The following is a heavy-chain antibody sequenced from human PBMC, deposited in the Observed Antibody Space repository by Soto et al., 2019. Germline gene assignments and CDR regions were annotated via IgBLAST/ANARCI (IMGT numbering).Heavy chain of an antibody. CDR2: IYHGGTT. Sequence: ASETLSLTCTVSGYSIGSGSYWAWIRQPPGKGPEWIASIYHGGTTFYNPSLKSRITISVDTSNNQFSLKLTSVTAADTAVYYCARVHVMVVAGSTFDYWGHGTLVTV. D-gene: IGHD6-19*01. V-gene: IGHV4-38-2*02. J-gene: IGHJ4*01. CDR1: GYSIGSGSY. CDR3: ARVHVMVVAGSTFDY.